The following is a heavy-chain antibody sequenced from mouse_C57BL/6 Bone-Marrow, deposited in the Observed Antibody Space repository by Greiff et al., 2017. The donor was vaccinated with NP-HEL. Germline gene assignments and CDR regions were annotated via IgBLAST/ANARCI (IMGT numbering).Heavy chain of an antibody. CDR2: VYPYNGGT. CDR3: ARYYYGSQYFDV. J-gene: IGHJ1*03. CDR1: GFKFTDYY. V-gene: IGHV1-36*01. D-gene: IGHD1-1*01. Sequence: VQLKESGPVLVKPGPSVKISCKASGFKFTDYYMHWVKQSHGKSLEWIGLVYPYNGGTSYNQKFKGKATLTVDTSSSTAYMELNSLTSEDSAVYYCARYYYGSQYFDVWGTGTTVTVSS.